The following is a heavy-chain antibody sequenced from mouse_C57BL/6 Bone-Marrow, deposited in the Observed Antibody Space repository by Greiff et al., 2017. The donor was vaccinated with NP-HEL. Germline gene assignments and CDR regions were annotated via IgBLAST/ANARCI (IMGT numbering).Heavy chain of an antibody. CDR2: IYPRDGST. Sequence: VQLQQSDAELVKPGASVKISCKVSGYTFTDHTIHWMKQRPEQGLEWIGYIYPRDGSTKYNEKFKGKATLTADKSSSTAYMQLNSLTSEDSAVYFCARNPLYYGSLWYFDVWGTGTTVTVSS. J-gene: IGHJ1*03. D-gene: IGHD1-1*01. V-gene: IGHV1-78*01. CDR1: GYTFTDHT. CDR3: ARNPLYYGSLWYFDV.